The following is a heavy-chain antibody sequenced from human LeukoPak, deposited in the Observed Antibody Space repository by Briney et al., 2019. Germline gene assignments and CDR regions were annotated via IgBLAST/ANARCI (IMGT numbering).Heavy chain of an antibody. Sequence: SETLSLTCAVYGGSFSGYYWSWIRQPPGKGLEWIGEINHSGSTNYNPSLKSRVTISVDTSKNQFSLKLSSVTAADTAVYYCARGLRGTYGSGSYPSHYYYYYYMDVWGKGTTVTVSS. J-gene: IGHJ6*03. CDR3: ARGLRGTYGSGSYPSHYYYYYYMDV. CDR2: INHSGST. V-gene: IGHV4-34*01. CDR1: GGSFSGYY. D-gene: IGHD3-10*01.